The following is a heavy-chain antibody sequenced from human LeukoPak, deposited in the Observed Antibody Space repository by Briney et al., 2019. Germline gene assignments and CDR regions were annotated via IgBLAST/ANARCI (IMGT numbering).Heavy chain of an antibody. V-gene: IGHV1-46*01. CDR2: INPSGGST. D-gene: IGHD6-19*01. CDR3: AGAGPNDAFDI. Sequence: ASVKVSCKASGYTFTSYYMHWVRQAPGQXLEWMGIINPSGGSTSYARKFQGRLTMTRDTSTSTVYMEVSSLRSEDTAVYYCAGAGPNDAFDIWGQGTMVTVSS. CDR1: GYTFTSYY. J-gene: IGHJ3*02.